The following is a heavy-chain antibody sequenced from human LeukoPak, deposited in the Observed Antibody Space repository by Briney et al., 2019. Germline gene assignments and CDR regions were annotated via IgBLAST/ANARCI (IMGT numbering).Heavy chain of an antibody. J-gene: IGHJ4*02. CDR1: GFTFSSYW. V-gene: IGHV3-74*03. D-gene: IGHD5-12*01. Sequence: GSLRLSCAASGFTFSSYWMHWVRQAPGKGLVWVSRINSDGSSITYADSVKGRFTISRDNAKNTLYLQMNSLRVEDTAVYYCAREGRVSGYDFDCWGQGTLVTVSS. CDR2: INSDGSSI. CDR3: AREGRVSGYDFDC.